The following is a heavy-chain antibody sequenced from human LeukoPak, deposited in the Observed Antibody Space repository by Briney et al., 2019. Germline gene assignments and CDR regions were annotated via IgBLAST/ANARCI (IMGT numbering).Heavy chain of an antibody. D-gene: IGHD4-17*01. Sequence: GGSLRLSCAASGFTFSSYSMKWVRQAPGRGLEWVSYISSSSSTIYYADSVKGRFTISRDNAKNSLYLQMNSLRAEDTAVYYCARSPYGVSDYWGQGTLVTGSS. CDR1: GFTFSSYS. J-gene: IGHJ4*02. CDR2: ISSSSSTI. V-gene: IGHV3-48*01. CDR3: ARSPYGVSDY.